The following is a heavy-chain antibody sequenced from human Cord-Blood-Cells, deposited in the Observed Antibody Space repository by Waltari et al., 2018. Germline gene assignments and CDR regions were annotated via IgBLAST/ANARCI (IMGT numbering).Heavy chain of an antibody. CDR3: ARVSSSSYYYYYYYMDV. Sequence: QVQLQESGPGLVKPSETLSLTCTVSGGSISSYYWSWIRPPPGKGLEWIGYIYYSGSTNYNPSLKSRVTISVDTSKNQFSLKLSSVTAADTAVYYCARVSSSSYYYYYYYMDVWGKGTTVTVSS. J-gene: IGHJ6*03. CDR2: IYYSGST. CDR1: GGSISSYY. D-gene: IGHD6-6*01. V-gene: IGHV4-59*01.